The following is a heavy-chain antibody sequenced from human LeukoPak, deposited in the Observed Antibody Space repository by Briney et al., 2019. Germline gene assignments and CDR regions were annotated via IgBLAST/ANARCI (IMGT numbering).Heavy chain of an antibody. CDR1: GFTFSTYL. J-gene: IGHJ3*02. Sequence: GGSLRLSCAASGFTFSTYLMSWVRQAPGKGLEWVANIKQDGSEKYYVDSVKGRFTVSRDNAKNSLYLQVNSLRAEDTAVYYCARDYGDVGAFDIWGQGTMGTVSS. CDR2: IKQDGSEK. D-gene: IGHD7-27*01. CDR3: ARDYGDVGAFDI. V-gene: IGHV3-7*01.